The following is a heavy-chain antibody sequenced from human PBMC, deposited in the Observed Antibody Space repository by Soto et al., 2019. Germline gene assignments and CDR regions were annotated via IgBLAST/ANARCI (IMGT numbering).Heavy chain of an antibody. V-gene: IGHV3-30*18. CDR2: ISFDGTTK. D-gene: IGHD3-22*01. J-gene: IGHJ4*02. CDR1: GFPFYNYG. CDR3: AKDATHYYNTLPRAYFDS. Sequence: GGSLRLSCAGSGFPFYNYGINWVRQAPGKGLEWVAIISFDGTTKVYADSVKGRFTISRDNSKNTVFLQMNGLRVEDTAVYYCAKDATHYYNTLPRAYFDSWGQGTLVTVSS.